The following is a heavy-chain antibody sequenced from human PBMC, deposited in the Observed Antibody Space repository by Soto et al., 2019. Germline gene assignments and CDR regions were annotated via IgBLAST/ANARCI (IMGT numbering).Heavy chain of an antibody. V-gene: IGHV4-34*01. CDR2: INHSGNT. CDR1: GGSVSGYY. D-gene: IGHD6-19*01. CDR3: ATIAVPPAFDI. J-gene: IGHJ3*02. Sequence: SSETLSLTCAVDGGSVSGYYWTWIRQPPGKGLEWIGEINHSGNTNYNPSLESRVTMSVDTSKNHFSLKVTSVSAADTAVYYCATIAVPPAFDIWGQGTMVTVSS.